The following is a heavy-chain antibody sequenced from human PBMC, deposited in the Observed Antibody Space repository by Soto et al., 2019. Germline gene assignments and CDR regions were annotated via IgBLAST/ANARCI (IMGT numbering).Heavy chain of an antibody. V-gene: IGHV1-69*13. CDR2: IIPIFGTA. CDR1: GGTFSSYA. Sequence: SVKVSCKASGGTFSSYAISWVRQAPGQGLEWMGGIIPIFGTANYAQKFQGRVTITADESTSTAYMELSSLRSEDTAVYYCARTGTGTYYYDSGGYDWFDPWGQGTLVTVS. J-gene: IGHJ5*02. D-gene: IGHD3-22*01. CDR3: ARTGTGTYYYDSGGYDWFDP.